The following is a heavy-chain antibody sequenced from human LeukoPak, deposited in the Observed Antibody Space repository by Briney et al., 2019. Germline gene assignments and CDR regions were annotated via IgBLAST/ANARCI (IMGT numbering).Heavy chain of an antibody. CDR1: GGSISSYY. V-gene: IGHV4-59*01. CDR2: IYYGGST. Sequence: SETLSLTCTVSGGSISSYYWSWIRQPPGKGLEWIGYIYYGGSTNYNPSLKSRVTISVDTSKNQFSLKLSSVTAADTAVYYCARVAGAYYDLRSGYLSWFDPWGQGTLVTVSS. D-gene: IGHD3-3*01. J-gene: IGHJ5*02. CDR3: ARVAGAYYDLRSGYLSWFDP.